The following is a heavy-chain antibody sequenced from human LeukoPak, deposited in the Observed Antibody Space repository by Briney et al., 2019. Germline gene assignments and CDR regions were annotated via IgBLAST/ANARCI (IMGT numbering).Heavy chain of an antibody. V-gene: IGHV3-48*03. D-gene: IGHD3-10*01. CDR1: GFTFSSYE. Sequence: QPGGSLRLSCAASGFTFSSYEMNWVRQAPGKGLEWVSYISSSGSIIYYADSVKGRFTISRDNAKNSLYLQTNSLRAEETAVYYCARTKYGSGSYYNVGYFDSWGQGTLVTVSS. CDR3: ARTKYGSGSYYNVGYFDS. CDR2: ISSSGSII. J-gene: IGHJ4*02.